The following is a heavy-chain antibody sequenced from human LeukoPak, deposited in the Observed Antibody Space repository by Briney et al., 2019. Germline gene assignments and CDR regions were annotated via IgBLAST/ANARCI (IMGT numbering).Heavy chain of an antibody. V-gene: IGHV3-13*05. Sequence: GGSLRLPCAASGFPLSSYDMHWVRQATRKGLEWVSAIPTAGDPYNPGSVKGRFTISRDDAKNSFYLQLNSLRAGDTAVYYCARDDRVGDSWGQGTLVTVSS. CDR2: IPTAGDP. CDR1: GFPLSSYD. J-gene: IGHJ4*02. CDR3: ARDDRVGDS. D-gene: IGHD2-2*01.